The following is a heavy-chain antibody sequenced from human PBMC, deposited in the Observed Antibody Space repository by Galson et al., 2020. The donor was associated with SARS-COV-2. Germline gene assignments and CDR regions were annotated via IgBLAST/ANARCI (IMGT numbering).Heavy chain of an antibody. J-gene: IGHJ5*02. CDR1: GYSFTSYW. Sequence: HGESLKISCKGSGYSFTSYWIGWVRQMPGKGLEWMGIIYPGDSDTRYSPSFQGQVTISADKSISTAYLQWSSLKASDTAMYYCARGKKNIRFLEWFKTRNWFDPWGQGTLVTVSS. V-gene: IGHV5-51*01. CDR2: IYPGDSDT. CDR3: ARGKKNIRFLEWFKTRNWFDP. D-gene: IGHD3-3*01.